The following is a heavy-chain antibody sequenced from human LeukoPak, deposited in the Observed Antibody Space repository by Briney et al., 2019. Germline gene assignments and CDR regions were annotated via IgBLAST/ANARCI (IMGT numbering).Heavy chain of an antibody. Sequence: SETLSLTCTVSGGSISSYYWSWIRQPAGKGLEWIGRIYTSGSTNYNPSLKSRVTMSVDTSKNQFSLKLSSVTAADTAVYYCARDNTYGSGSYYNWPPYYYYYYMDVWGKGTTVTISS. D-gene: IGHD3-10*01. J-gene: IGHJ6*03. CDR1: GGSISSYY. CDR3: ARDNTYGSGSYYNWPPYYYYYYMDV. V-gene: IGHV4-4*07. CDR2: IYTSGST.